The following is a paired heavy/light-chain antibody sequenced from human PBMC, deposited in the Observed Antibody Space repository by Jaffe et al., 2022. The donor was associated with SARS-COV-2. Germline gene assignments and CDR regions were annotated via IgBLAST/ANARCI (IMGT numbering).Heavy chain of an antibody. D-gene: IGHD3-16*01. CDR2: IYPGDSDT. J-gene: IGHJ2*01. CDR1: GYSFTSYW. Sequence: EVQLVQSGAEVKKPGESLKISCKGSGYSFTSYWIGWVRQMPGKGLEWMGIIYPGDSDTRYSPSFQGQVTISADKSISTAYLQWSSLKASDTAMYYCARGPGGGTTFWEINWYFDLWGRGTLVTVSS. V-gene: IGHV5-51*01. CDR3: ARGPGGGTTFWEINWYFDL.
Light chain of an antibody. CDR1: ALPKQY. V-gene: IGLV3-25*03. Sequence: SYELTQPPSVSVSPGQTARITCSADALPKQYAYWYQQKPGQAPVLVIYKDSERPSGIPERFSGSSSGTTVTLTISGVQAEDEADYYCQSADSSGTYVFGTGTKVTVL. J-gene: IGLJ1*01. CDR3: QSADSSGTYV. CDR2: KDS.